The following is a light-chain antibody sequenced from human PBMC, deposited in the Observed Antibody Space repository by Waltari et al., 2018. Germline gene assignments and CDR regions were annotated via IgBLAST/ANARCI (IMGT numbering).Light chain of an antibody. J-gene: IGKJ1*01. CDR1: ESIGRT. CDR2: DAS. V-gene: IGKV3-20*01. CDR3: QKYGTRPAT. Sequence: IVLTQSPGTRSLSPGERATLSCRASESIGRTLAWYQQKPGQPPRLLVYDASSRATGIPGRFSGSGSGTDFSLTISRLEPEDFAVYYCQKYGTRPATFGQGTKVEIK.